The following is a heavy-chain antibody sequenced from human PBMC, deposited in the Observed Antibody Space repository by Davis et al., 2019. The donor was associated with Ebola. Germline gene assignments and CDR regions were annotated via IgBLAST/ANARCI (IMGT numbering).Heavy chain of an antibody. J-gene: IGHJ4*02. Sequence: GGSLRLSCDASGFTVRNTHMSWVRQAPGKGLEWVSGIYGGDTHYADSVKGRFTISRDNAKNSLYLQMNSLRAEDTAVYYCGTSYGLYIPSPDYWGQGTLVTVSS. CDR3: GTSYGLYIPSPDY. CDR1: GFTVRNTH. CDR2: IYGGDT. D-gene: IGHD5-18*01. V-gene: IGHV3-53*01.